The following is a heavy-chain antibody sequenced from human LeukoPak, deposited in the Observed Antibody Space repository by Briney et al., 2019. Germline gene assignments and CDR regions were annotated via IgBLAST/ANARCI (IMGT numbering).Heavy chain of an antibody. CDR1: GYTFTSYD. CDR3: ARGYRSSSGVLAY. J-gene: IGHJ4*02. Sequence: ASVKVSCKASGYTFTSYDINWVRQAPGQGLEWMGWMNPNSSNTGYAQKFQGRVTMTRDTSISTAYMELSSLRSEDTAVYYCARGYRSSSGVLAYWGQGTLVTVSS. V-gene: IGHV1-8*01. CDR2: MNPNSSNT. D-gene: IGHD6-6*01.